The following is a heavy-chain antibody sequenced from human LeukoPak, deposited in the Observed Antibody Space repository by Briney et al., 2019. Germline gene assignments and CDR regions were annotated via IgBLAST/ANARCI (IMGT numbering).Heavy chain of an antibody. J-gene: IGHJ1*01. Sequence: ASVKVSCKASGGTFSSNALSWVRQAPGQGLEWMGGIVPIFGTAKYAQKFQGRVTITADESTSTVYMELSRLRSEDTAVYYCARDSSEFRSLIPHWGQGTLVTVSS. D-gene: IGHD2-21*01. CDR1: GGTFSSNA. CDR2: IVPIFGTA. CDR3: ARDSSEFRSLIPH. V-gene: IGHV1-69*13.